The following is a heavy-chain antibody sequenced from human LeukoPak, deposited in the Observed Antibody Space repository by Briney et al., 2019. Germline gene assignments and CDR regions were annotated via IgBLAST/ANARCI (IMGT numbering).Heavy chain of an antibody. V-gene: IGHV5-51*01. CDR3: ARHPQQYGGYLSAYYFDY. D-gene: IGHD4-17*01. Sequence: GGSLEISLQGSGYRFTNFWIGWVRPMPGKGLGWVGIIYPGDSDTRYSPSFQGQVTIAADKSISTAYLQWSSLKASDTAMYYCARHPQQYGGYLSAYYFDYWGQGTLVTVSS. CDR2: IYPGDSDT. J-gene: IGHJ4*02. CDR1: GYRFTNFW.